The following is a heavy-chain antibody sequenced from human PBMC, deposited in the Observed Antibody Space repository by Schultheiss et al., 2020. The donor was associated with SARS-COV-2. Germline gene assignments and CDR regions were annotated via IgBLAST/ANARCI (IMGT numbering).Heavy chain of an antibody. CDR1: GFTFSSYA. Sequence: GESLKISCTASGFTFSSYAMSWVRQAPGKGLEWVSGISWNSGSIGYADSVKGRFTISRDNAKNSLYLQMNSLRAEDTAVYYCARDRGPTRGYYYYGMDVWGQGTTVTVSS. CDR2: ISWNSGSI. CDR3: ARDRGPTRGYYYYGMDV. V-gene: IGHV3-20*04. D-gene: IGHD1-26*01. J-gene: IGHJ6*02.